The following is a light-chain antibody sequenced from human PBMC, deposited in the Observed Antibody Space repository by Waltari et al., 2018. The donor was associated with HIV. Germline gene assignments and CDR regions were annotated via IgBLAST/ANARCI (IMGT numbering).Light chain of an antibody. CDR1: NIGSKS. V-gene: IGLV3-21*04. CDR2: YDG. J-gene: IGLJ1*01. CDR3: QVWDSSSDAYV. Sequence: SYVLAQPPSVSVAPGKTARITCGGNNIGSKSVHWYQQKPGQAPVVVIYYDGGRPSGSPERFAGSNSGNTATLTISRVEAGDEADYYCQVWDSSSDAYVFGTGTKVTVL.